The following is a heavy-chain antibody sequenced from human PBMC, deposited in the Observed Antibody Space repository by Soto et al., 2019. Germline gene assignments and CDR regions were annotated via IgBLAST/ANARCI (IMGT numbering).Heavy chain of an antibody. Sequence: GESLKISCKGSGYSFTSYWIGWVRQMPGKGLEWMGIIYPGDSDTRYSPSFQGQVTISADKSISTAYLQWSSLKASDTAMYYCARVPPYCTNGVCYKGRNDAFDIWGQGTMVTVSS. J-gene: IGHJ3*02. CDR1: GYSFTSYW. CDR3: ARVPPYCTNGVCYKGRNDAFDI. V-gene: IGHV5-51*01. CDR2: IYPGDSDT. D-gene: IGHD2-8*01.